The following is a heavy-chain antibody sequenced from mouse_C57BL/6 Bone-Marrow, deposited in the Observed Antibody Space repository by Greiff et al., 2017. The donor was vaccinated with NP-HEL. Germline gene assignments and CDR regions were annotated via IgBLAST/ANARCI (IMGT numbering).Heavy chain of an antibody. Sequence: EVMLVESGGDLVKPGGSLKLSCAASGFTFSSYGMSWVRQTPDKRLEWVATISSGGSYTYYPDSVKGRFTISRDNAKNTLYLQMSSLKSEDTAMYYCARDYYGSSSWGYWGQGTTLTVSS. CDR1: GFTFSSYG. V-gene: IGHV5-6*01. CDR2: ISSGGSYT. CDR3: ARDYYGSSSWGY. D-gene: IGHD1-1*01. J-gene: IGHJ2*01.